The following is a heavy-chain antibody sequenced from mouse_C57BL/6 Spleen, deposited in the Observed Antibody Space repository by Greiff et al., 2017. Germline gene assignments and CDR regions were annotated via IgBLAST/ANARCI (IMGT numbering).Heavy chain of an antibody. V-gene: IGHV5-4*01. CDR2: ISDGGRYT. Sequence: EVMLVESGGGLVKPGGSLKLSCAASGFTFSSYAMSWVRQTPEKRLEWVATISDGGRYTYYPDNVKGRFTISRDNAKNNLYLQMSHLKSEDTAMYYCARDQGYSNSYWYFDVWGTGTTVTVSS. J-gene: IGHJ1*03. D-gene: IGHD2-5*01. CDR1: GFTFSSYA. CDR3: ARDQGYSNSYWYFDV.